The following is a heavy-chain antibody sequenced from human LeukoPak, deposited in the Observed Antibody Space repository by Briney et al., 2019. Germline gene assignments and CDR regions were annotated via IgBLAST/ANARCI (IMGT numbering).Heavy chain of an antibody. CDR2: ISGSGGST. J-gene: IGHJ4*02. D-gene: IGHD6-19*01. V-gene: IGHV3-23*01. Sequence: PGGSLRLSCAASGFTFSSYAMSWVRQAPGKGLEWVSAISGSGGSTYYADSVKGRFTISRDNSKNTLHLQMNSLRAEDTAVYYCAKRGSSSGWYYFDYWGQGTLVTVSS. CDR1: GFTFSSYA. CDR3: AKRGSSSGWYYFDY.